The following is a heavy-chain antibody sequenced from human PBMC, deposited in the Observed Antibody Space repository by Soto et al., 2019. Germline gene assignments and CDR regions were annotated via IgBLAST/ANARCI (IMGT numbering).Heavy chain of an antibody. Sequence: EVQLLESGGGLVQPGGSLRLSCAASGFTFSSYAMSWVRQAPGKGLEWVSAISGSGGSTYYADSVKGRFTISRDNSKNTLYLQMNSLIAEDTAVYYCAKDYSSRYASEYFQHWGQGTLVTVSS. CDR1: GFTFSSYA. D-gene: IGHD3-22*01. CDR2: ISGSGGST. CDR3: AKDYSSRYASEYFQH. V-gene: IGHV3-23*01. J-gene: IGHJ1*01.